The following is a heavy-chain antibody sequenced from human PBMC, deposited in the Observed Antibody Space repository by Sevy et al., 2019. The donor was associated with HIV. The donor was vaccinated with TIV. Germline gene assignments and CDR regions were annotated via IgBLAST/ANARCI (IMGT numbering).Heavy chain of an antibody. D-gene: IGHD4-17*01. V-gene: IGHV3-11*01. CDR3: TKMTTVTRTTDY. CDR1: GFTFSDYY. CDR2: ISSSGSTI. J-gene: IGHJ4*02. Sequence: GGSLRLSCAASGFTFSDYYMSWIRHAPGKGLEWVSYISSSGSTIYYADSVKGRFTISRDNAKNSLYLQMNSLRAEDTAVYYCTKMTTVTRTTDYWGQGTLVTVSS.